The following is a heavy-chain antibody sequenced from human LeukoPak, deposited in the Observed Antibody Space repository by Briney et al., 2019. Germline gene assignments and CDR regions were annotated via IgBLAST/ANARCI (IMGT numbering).Heavy chain of an antibody. D-gene: IGHD1-26*01. J-gene: IGHJ4*02. V-gene: IGHV3-21*01. CDR2: ISSSSSYI. Sequence: GGSLRLSCAASGFTFSSYSMNWVRQAPGKGLEWVSSISSSSSYIYCADSVKGRFTISRDNAKNSLYLQMNSLRAEDTAVYYCARAGPKLPKWGYYFDYWGQGTLVTVSS. CDR3: ARAGPKLPKWGYYFDY. CDR1: GFTFSSYS.